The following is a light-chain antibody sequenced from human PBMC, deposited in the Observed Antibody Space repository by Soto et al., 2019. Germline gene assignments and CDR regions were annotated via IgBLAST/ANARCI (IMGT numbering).Light chain of an antibody. V-gene: IGLV2-14*01. CDR3: SSYTSSSTLYV. Sequence: QSALTQPASVSGSPGQSITISCTGTSSDVGGYNYVSWYQHHPAKAPKLIIYLVSDRPSGVSNRFSGSKSGSTASLTISGLQADDEADYYCSSYTSSSTLYVFGTGTKVTVL. J-gene: IGLJ1*01. CDR1: SSDVGGYNY. CDR2: LVS.